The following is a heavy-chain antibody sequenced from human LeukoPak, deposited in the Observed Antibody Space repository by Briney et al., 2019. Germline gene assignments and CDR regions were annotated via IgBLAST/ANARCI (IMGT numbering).Heavy chain of an antibody. J-gene: IGHJ6*03. CDR3: ARAQQLNYYYYYYMDV. Sequence: ASVKVSCKASGYTFTSYDINWVRQAPGQGLEWMGWMNPNSGNTGYAQKFQGRVTMTRNTSISTAYMELSSLRSEDTAVYYCARAQQLNYYYYYYMDVWGKGTTVTVSS. CDR1: GYTFTSYD. D-gene: IGHD6-13*01. CDR2: MNPNSGNT. V-gene: IGHV1-8*01.